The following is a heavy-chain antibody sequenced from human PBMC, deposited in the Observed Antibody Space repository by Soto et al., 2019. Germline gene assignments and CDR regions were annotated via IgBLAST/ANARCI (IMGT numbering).Heavy chain of an antibody. CDR1: GFAFSSYW. CDR3: ARDGRWDVFDS. V-gene: IGHV3-74*01. J-gene: IGHJ4*02. D-gene: IGHD1-26*01. Sequence: DVQLVESGVGLVQPGGSLRLSCAASGFAFSSYWMHWVRQAPGKGLVWVSRINSDGSSTTYADSVKGRFTISRDNAKKTLYLQMNSLRAEDTAVYYCARDGRWDVFDSWGQGTLVTVSS. CDR2: INSDGSST.